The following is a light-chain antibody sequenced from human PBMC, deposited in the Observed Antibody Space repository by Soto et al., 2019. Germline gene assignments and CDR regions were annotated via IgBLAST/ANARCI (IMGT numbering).Light chain of an antibody. CDR1: SSNIGAGYD. J-gene: IGLJ3*02. CDR2: GNS. V-gene: IGLV1-40*01. CDR3: QSYDSSLSGSWV. Sequence: QSVLTKPPSVSGAPGQWVTISCTGSSSNIGAGYDVHWYQQLPGTAPKLLIYGNSNRPSGVPDRFSGSKSGTSASLAITGLQAEDEADYYCQSYDSSLSGSWVFGGGTKVTVL.